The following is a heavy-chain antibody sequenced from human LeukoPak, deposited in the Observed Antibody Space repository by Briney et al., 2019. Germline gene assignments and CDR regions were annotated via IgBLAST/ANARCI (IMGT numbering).Heavy chain of an antibody. J-gene: IGHJ4*02. V-gene: IGHV3-21*01. CDR2: ISSSSSYI. Sequence: PGGSLRLSCAASGFTFSSYSMNWVRQAPGKGLEWVSSISSSSSYIYYADSVKGRFTISRDNAKNSLYLQMNSLRAEDTAVYHCAARLIAAAGETNFDYWGQGTLVTVSS. CDR1: GFTFSSYS. D-gene: IGHD6-13*01. CDR3: AARLIAAAGETNFDY.